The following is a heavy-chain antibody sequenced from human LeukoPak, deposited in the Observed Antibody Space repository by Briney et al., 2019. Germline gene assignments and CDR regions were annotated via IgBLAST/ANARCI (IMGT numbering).Heavy chain of an antibody. CDR1: GGSISSSSYY. CDR2: INHSRST. J-gene: IGHJ4*02. V-gene: IGHV4-39*07. Sequence: SETLSLTCTVSGGSISSSSYYWSWIRQPPGKGLEWIGEINHSRSTNYNPSLKSRVTISVDTSKNQFSLKLSSVTAADTAVYYCARGQWLADYWGQGTLVTVSS. D-gene: IGHD6-19*01. CDR3: ARGQWLADY.